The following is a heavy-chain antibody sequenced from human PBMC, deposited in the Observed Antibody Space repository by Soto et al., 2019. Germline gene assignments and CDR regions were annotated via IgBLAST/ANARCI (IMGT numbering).Heavy chain of an antibody. CDR3: AIAREKKWVRLPLDS. CDR1: GFFFSSYT. Sequence: VQLLESGGGLVQPGGSLRLSCVGSGFFFSSYTMTWLRQAPGKGLEWVSSFSATSENTYYADSVRGRFTISRDNSKNTRFQPWNSLTAEGTAMYYCAIAREKKWVRLPLDSWGQGILVLVSS. CDR2: FSATSENT. D-gene: IGHD1-26*01. J-gene: IGHJ4*02. V-gene: IGHV3-23*01.